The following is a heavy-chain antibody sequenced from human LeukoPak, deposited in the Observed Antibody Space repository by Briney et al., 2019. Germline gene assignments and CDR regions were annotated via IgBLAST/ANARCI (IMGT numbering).Heavy chain of an antibody. CDR1: GFTLSSYE. CDR2: MSSSGNSK. CDR3: AGEMAATSLDAFDY. D-gene: IGHD5-24*01. V-gene: IGHV3-48*03. J-gene: IGHJ4*02. Sequence: GGSLRLSCAASGFTLSSYEMNWVRQAPGKGLKWVSYMSSSGNSKHYADSVKGRFTISRDNAKNSLYLQMNSLRAEDTAVYYCAGEMAATSLDAFDYWGQGTLVTVSS.